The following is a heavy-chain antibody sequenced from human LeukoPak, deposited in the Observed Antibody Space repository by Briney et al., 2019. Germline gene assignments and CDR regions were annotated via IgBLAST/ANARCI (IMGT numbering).Heavy chain of an antibody. CDR2: INPSGGST. CDR1: GYTFTSYY. Sequence: ASVKVSCKASGYTFTSYYMHWVRQAPGQGLEWMGIINPSGGSTSYAQKFQGRVTMTRDTSTSTVYMELSSLRSEDTAVYYCARQGRVLRYFYWHFDYWGQGTLVTVSS. J-gene: IGHJ4*02. V-gene: IGHV1-46*03. CDR3: ARQGRVLRYFYWHFDY. D-gene: IGHD3-9*01.